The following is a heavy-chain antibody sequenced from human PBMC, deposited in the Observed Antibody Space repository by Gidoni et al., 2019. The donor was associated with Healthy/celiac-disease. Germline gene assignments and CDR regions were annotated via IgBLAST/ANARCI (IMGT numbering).Heavy chain of an antibody. CDR1: GFTFSTYS. CDR3: AREVIGHDYVWGSYHEPPV. V-gene: IGHV3-21*01. CDR2: ISSSSSYI. J-gene: IGHJ4*02. D-gene: IGHD3-16*02. Sequence: EVQLVESGGGLVKPGGSLRLSCAASGFTFSTYSMNWVRQAPGKGLEWVSSISSSSSYIYYADSVKGRFTISRDNAKNSLYLQMNSLRAEDAAVYYCAREVIGHDYVWGSYHEPPVWGQGTLVTVSS.